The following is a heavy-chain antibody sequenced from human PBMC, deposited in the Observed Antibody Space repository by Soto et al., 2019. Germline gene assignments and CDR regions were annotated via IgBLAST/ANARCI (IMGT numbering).Heavy chain of an antibody. CDR1: GYTFTDYW. CDR3: ARHNSNFPYYYRAMDV. CDR2: IYPGDSDT. D-gene: IGHD4-4*01. J-gene: IGHJ6*02. Sequence: GESMKISCKGSGYTFTDYWVGWVRQLPGKGLEWMGIIYPGDSDTRDSPSFQGHVTITVDKSTRTAYMQWNTLKASDTAMYYCARHNSNFPYYYRAMDVWGQGTTVTVSS. V-gene: IGHV5-51*01.